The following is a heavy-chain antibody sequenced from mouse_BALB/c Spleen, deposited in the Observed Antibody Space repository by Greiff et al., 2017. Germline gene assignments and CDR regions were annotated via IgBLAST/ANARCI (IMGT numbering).Heavy chain of an antibody. V-gene: IGHV1S137*01. D-gene: IGHD2-10*02. CDR3: ARRSPYGNSFYYAMDY. Sequence: VQLQQSGAELVRPGVSVKISCKGSGYTFTDYAMHWVKQSHAKSLEWIGVISTYYGDASYNQKFKGKATMTVDKSSSTAYMELARLTSEDSAIYYCARRSPYGNSFYYAMDYWGQGTSVTVSS. J-gene: IGHJ4*01. CDR1: GYTFTDYA. CDR2: ISTYYGDA.